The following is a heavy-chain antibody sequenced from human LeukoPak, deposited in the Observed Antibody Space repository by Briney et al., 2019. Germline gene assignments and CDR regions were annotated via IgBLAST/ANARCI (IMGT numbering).Heavy chain of an antibody. J-gene: IGHJ4*02. Sequence: ASVKVSCKASGYTFTSYDINWVRQATGQGLEWMGWMNPNSGNTGYAQKFQGRVTITADTSTDTAYMELSSLRSEDTAVYYCATIPTSCLNPCPDYWGQGTLVTVSS. D-gene: IGHD2-2*01. CDR1: GYTFTSYD. CDR2: MNPNSGNT. CDR3: ATIPTSCLNPCPDY. V-gene: IGHV1-8*01.